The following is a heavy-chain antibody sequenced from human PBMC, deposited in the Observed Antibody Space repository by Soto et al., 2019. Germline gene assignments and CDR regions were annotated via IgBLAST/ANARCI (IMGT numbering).Heavy chain of an antibody. CDR2: ISGSGGST. CDR3: AKIGTNVHSYNWFGP. CDR1: GFTFSSYA. D-gene: IGHD2-8*01. J-gene: IGHJ5*02. V-gene: IGHV3-23*01. Sequence: EVQLLESGGGLVQPGGSLRLSCAASGFTFSSYAMSWVRQAPGMGREWVWGISGSGGSTYYADSVKGRFTISRDNSKYTRYQQMNKKRAEATGVYSCAKIGTNVHSYNWFGPWGQGTLVTVSS.